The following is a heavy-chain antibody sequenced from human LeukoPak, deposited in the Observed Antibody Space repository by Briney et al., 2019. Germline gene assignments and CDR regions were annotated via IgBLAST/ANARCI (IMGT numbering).Heavy chain of an antibody. V-gene: IGHV3-33*01. CDR2: LFYDGSNK. D-gene: IGHD2/OR15-2a*01. CDR3: ARDQAYYFSFADY. CDR1: GFTFSNYG. Sequence: GGSLRLSCAASGFTFSNYGMHWVRQAPGKGLEWVAVLFYDGSNKHYADFVRGRFTISRDNSKNTLYLQMNDLRAEDTAVYYCARDQAYYFSFADYWGQGNLVTVSS. J-gene: IGHJ4*02.